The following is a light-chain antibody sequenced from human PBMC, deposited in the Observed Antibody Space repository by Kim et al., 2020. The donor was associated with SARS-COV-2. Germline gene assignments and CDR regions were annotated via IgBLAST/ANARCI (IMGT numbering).Light chain of an antibody. V-gene: IGKV3-20*01. Sequence: SPGERATLACRASQSVSSSNLAWYQQKPGQAPRLLMYGASSRATGIPDRFSGSGSGTDFILTISRLEPEDVAVYYCQQYGIAPPYTFGQGTKLEI. J-gene: IGKJ2*01. CDR2: GAS. CDR3: QQYGIAPPYT. CDR1: QSVSSSN.